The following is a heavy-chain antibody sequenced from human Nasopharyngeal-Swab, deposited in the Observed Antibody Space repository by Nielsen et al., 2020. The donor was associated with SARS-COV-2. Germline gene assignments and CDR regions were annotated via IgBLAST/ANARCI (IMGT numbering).Heavy chain of an antibody. CDR1: GYTFNSYG. Sequence: ASVKVSCKASGYTFNSYGISWVRQAPGQGLEWMAWISAHSGKTEYAEKFQGRVTMTTDISTSTAYMELRSLRSDDTAVYYCARDPHELWSGQWFDPWGQGSLVTVSS. J-gene: IGHJ5*02. V-gene: IGHV1-18*04. CDR3: ARDPHELWSGQWFDP. D-gene: IGHD3-3*01. CDR2: ISAHSGKT.